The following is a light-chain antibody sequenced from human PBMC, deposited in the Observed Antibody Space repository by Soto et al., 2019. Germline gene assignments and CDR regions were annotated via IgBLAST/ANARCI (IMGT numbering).Light chain of an antibody. J-gene: IGLJ2*01. Sequence: QSALTQPPSASGTPGQRVTISCSGSSSNIGSYYVYWYQQLPGTAPKLLIYRNNQRPSGVPARFSGSKSGTSASLAISGLRXEDEADYCCAVWDDSLSGPVFGGGTKLTV. CDR3: AVWDDSLSGPV. CDR1: SSNIGSYY. V-gene: IGLV1-47*01. CDR2: RNN.